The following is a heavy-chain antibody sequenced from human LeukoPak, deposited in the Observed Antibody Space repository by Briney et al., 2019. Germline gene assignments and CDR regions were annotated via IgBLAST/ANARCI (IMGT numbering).Heavy chain of an antibody. CDR1: GGSISSGSYY. CDR2: IYTSGST. J-gene: IGHJ6*02. D-gene: IGHD6-19*01. CDR3: ARDGGAVAGAYVMDV. Sequence: SETLSLTCTVSGGSISSGSYYWSWIRQPAGKGLEWIGRIYTSGSTNYNPSLKSRVTISVDTSKNQFSLKLSSVTAADTAVYYCARDGGAVAGAYVMDVWGQGTMVTVSS. V-gene: IGHV4-61*02.